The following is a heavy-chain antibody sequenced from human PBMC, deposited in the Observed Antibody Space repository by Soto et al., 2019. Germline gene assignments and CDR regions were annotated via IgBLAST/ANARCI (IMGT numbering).Heavy chain of an antibody. V-gene: IGHV1-3*01. CDR2: INAGNGNT. J-gene: IGHJ4*02. Sequence: GASVKVSCKASGYTFTSYAMHWVRQAPGQRLEWMGWINAGNGNTKYSQKFQGRVTITRDTSTSTAYMELRSLRSDDTAVYYCARAKSCSAGSCYDLDYWGQGTLVTVSS. D-gene: IGHD2-15*01. CDR3: ARAKSCSAGSCYDLDY. CDR1: GYTFTSYA.